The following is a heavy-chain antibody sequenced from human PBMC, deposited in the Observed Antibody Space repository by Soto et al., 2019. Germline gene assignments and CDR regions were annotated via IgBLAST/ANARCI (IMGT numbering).Heavy chain of an antibody. J-gene: IGHJ3*02. CDR3: ARVGRSYYDSSGYSSYAFDI. CDR2: IIPIFGTA. V-gene: IGHV1-69*12. CDR1: GGTFSSYA. Sequence: QVQLVQSGAEVKKPGSSVKVSCKASGGTFSSYAISWVRQAPGQGLEWMGGIIPIFGTANYAQKVQGRVTITADESTSTAYMELSSLRSEDTAVYYCARVGRSYYDSSGYSSYAFDIWGQGTMVTVSS. D-gene: IGHD3-22*01.